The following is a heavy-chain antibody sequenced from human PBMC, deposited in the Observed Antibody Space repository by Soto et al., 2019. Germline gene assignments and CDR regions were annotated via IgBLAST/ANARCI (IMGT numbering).Heavy chain of an antibody. CDR1: GDSVSSYTAA. Sequence: SQTLSLTCAISGDSVSSYTAAWNWFRQSPSRGLEWLGRTYYRSKWYNDYAVSVKSRITINPDTSKNQFSLQLNSVTPEDTAVYYCSYSSGWGYDYWSQGTLVTVSS. CDR3: SYSSGWGYDY. CDR2: TYYRSKWYN. D-gene: IGHD6-19*01. J-gene: IGHJ4*02. V-gene: IGHV6-1*01.